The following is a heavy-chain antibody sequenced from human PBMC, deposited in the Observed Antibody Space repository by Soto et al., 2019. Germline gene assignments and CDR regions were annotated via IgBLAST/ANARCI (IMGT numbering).Heavy chain of an antibody. D-gene: IGHD3-10*01. CDR1: GYTFTGYY. CDR3: AREEPCITMVRGDPGAEDFQH. Sequence: ASVTVSCKASGYTFTGYYMHWVRQAPGQGLEWMGWINPYSGDTNYAQKFQGRVTMTTDTSMSTAYMELRRLRSDDTAVYYCAREEPCITMVRGDPGAEDFQHWGQGTLVTVSS. CDR2: INPYSGDT. V-gene: IGHV1-2*02. J-gene: IGHJ1*01.